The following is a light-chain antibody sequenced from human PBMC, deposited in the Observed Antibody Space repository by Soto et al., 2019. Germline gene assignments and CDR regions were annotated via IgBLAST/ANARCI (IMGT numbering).Light chain of an antibody. V-gene: IGKV1-5*01. CDR1: QSFSTW. CDR2: DAS. Sequence: DIQMTQSPSALSASVGDRVTITCRASQSFSTWLAWYQQKPGKAPKLLIYDASTLESGVPSRFSGSGSGTEFTLTISSLQPDDFATYYCQQYKSYSATFGQGTTVEIK. CDR3: QQYKSYSAT. J-gene: IGKJ1*01.